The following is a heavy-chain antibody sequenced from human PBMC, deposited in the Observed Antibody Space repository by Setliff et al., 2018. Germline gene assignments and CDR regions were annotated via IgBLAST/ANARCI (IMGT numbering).Heavy chain of an antibody. Sequence: GGSLRLSCAASGFTFRGFAMHWVRQAPGKGLEWVAFIRHDESDIYYTNSVKGRFTVSRDNSKNTLYLQMNILRPEDTAVYYCAKGCSRLIDYFDYWGQGTLVTVSS. CDR3: AKGCSRLIDYFDY. D-gene: IGHD3-22*01. CDR1: GFTFRGFA. V-gene: IGHV3-30*02. J-gene: IGHJ4*02. CDR2: IRHDESDI.